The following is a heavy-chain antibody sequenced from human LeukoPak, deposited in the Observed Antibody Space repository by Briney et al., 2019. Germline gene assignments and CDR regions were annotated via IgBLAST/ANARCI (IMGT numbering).Heavy chain of an antibody. J-gene: IGHJ4*02. V-gene: IGHV3-30-3*01. CDR3: ARDRGSGELFSTFDY. Sequence: GGSLRLSCAASGFTFSSYATHWVRQAPGKGLEWVAVISYDGSNKYYADSVKGRFTISRDNSKNTLYLQMNSLRAEDTAVYYCARDRGSGELFSTFDYWGQGTLVTVSS. CDR2: ISYDGSNK. CDR1: GFTFSSYA. D-gene: IGHD3/OR15-3a*01.